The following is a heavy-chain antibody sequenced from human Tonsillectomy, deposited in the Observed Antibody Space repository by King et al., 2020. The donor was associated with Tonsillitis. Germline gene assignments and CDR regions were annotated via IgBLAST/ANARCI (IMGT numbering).Heavy chain of an antibody. CDR1: TFTFRSYG. D-gene: IGHD2/OR15-2a*01. V-gene: IGHV3-30*03. CDR2: ISYDGSKK. Sequence: VQLVESGGGVVQPGRSLRLSCVASTFTFRSYGMNWVRQAPGKGLEWVAVISYDGSKKYYADSVKGRFTISRDNSNSTLHLQMSNVRPDDTAVYYCAGGSYFLDHWGQGTLVTVSS. CDR3: AGGSYFLDH. J-gene: IGHJ4*02.